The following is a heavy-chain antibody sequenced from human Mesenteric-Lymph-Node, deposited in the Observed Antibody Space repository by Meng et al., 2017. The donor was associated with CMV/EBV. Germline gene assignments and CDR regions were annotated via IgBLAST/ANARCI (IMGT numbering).Heavy chain of an antibody. D-gene: IGHD3-10*01. Sequence: GESLKISCAASGFTFSSYWMHWVRQAPGKGLVWVSRINSDGSSTSYADSVKGRFTISRDNAKNTLYLQMNSLRAEDTAVYYCANLLWFGEPRDYWGQGMLVTVSS. V-gene: IGHV3-74*01. J-gene: IGHJ4*02. CDR2: INSDGSST. CDR1: GFTFSSYW. CDR3: ANLLWFGEPRDY.